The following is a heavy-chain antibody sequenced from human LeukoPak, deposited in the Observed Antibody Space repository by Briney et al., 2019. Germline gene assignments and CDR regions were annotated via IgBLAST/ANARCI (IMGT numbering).Heavy chain of an antibody. CDR2: FYNRRPP. CDR3: ARDTAMGPPI. V-gene: IGHV4-4*07. D-gene: IGHD5-18*01. Sequence: LECFARFYNRRPPTYPPSLNRPVTISVDTSKNQFSLRLNSVTAADTAVYYCARDTAMGPPIWGQGTMVTVSS. J-gene: IGHJ3*02.